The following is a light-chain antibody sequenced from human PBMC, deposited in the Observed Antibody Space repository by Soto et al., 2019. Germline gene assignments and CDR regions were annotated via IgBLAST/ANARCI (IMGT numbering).Light chain of an antibody. CDR1: QSVSSY. CDR2: DAS. J-gene: IGKJ5*01. Sequence: EIVLTQSPATLSLSPGERATLSCRASQSVSSYLAWFQQKPGQAPRLLIYDASNRATGIPDRFSGSGSGTDFTLIINRLEPEDVAIYYCQQYGGSPRITFGQGTRLEI. V-gene: IGKV3-20*01. CDR3: QQYGGSPRIT.